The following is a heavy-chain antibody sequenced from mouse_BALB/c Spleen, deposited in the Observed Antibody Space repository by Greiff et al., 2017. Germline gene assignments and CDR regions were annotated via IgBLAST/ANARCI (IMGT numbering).Heavy chain of an antibody. CDR1: GYTFTSYY. D-gene: IGHD2-1*01. CDR3: AYYGNYYAMDY. V-gene: IGHV1S56*01. Sequence: QVQLQQSGPELVKPGASVRISCKASGYTFTSYYIHWVKQRPGQGLEWIGWIYPGNVNTKYNEKFKGKATLTADKSSSTAYMQLSSLTSEDSAVYFCAYYGNYYAMDYWGQGTSVTVSS. J-gene: IGHJ4*01. CDR2: IYPGNVNT.